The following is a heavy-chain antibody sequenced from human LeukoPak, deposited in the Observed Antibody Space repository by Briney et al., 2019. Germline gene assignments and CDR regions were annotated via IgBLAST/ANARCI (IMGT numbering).Heavy chain of an antibody. D-gene: IGHD4-23*01. J-gene: IGHJ6*02. CDR3: AKDRTVVYYYYYGMDV. CDR2: MSYDGSNK. V-gene: IGHV3-30*18. CDR1: GFTFSSYG. Sequence: GRSLRLSWAASGFTFSSYGMHWVRQAPGKGLEWVAVMSYDGSNKYNADSVKGRFTISRDNSKNTLYLQMNSLRAEDTAVYYCAKDRTVVYYYYYGMDVWGQGTTVTVSS.